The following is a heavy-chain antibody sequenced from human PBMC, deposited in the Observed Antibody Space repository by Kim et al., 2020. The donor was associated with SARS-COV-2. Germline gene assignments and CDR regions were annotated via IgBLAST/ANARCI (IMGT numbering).Heavy chain of an antibody. D-gene: IGHD3-10*01. CDR1: GFTFSSYS. J-gene: IGHJ5*02. Sequence: GGSLRLSCAASGFTFSSYSMNWVRQAPGKGLEWVSYISSSSSTIYYADSVKGRFTISRDNAKNSLYLQMNSLRDEDTAVYYCARDKYYYGSGSWFDPWGQGTLVTVSS. CDR2: ISSSSSTI. CDR3: ARDKYYYGSGSWFDP. V-gene: IGHV3-48*02.